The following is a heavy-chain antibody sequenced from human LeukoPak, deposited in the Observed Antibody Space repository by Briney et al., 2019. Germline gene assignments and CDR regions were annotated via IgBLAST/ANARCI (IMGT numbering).Heavy chain of an antibody. J-gene: IGHJ4*02. CDR2: ISPSGSYI. V-gene: IGHV3-21*01. D-gene: IGHD2-2*01. Sequence: GGSLRLSCAASGFTFSSYSMNWVRQAPGKGLEWVSSISPSGSYIFYADSMKDRFTISRDNAKNSLYLHMNTLRAEDTAVYYCARPGREFCSSPNCPTAYWGQGTLVTVSS. CDR1: GFTFSSYS. CDR3: ARPGREFCSSPNCPTAY.